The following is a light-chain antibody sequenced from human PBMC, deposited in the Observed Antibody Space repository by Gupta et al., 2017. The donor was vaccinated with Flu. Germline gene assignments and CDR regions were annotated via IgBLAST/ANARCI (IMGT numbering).Light chain of an antibody. CDR1: HYIRKD. V-gene: IGKV3-11*01. CDR2: DAS. J-gene: IGKJ1*01. CDR3: QQRYTSCT. Sequence: VLTQSPATLSLSPGDRATLSCRASHYIRKDLAWYQQKAGQAPRLLIYDASNRAPGIPARFSGSGSGADFTLTISSLEPEDFAVYYCQQRYTSCTFGQGTTVEVK.